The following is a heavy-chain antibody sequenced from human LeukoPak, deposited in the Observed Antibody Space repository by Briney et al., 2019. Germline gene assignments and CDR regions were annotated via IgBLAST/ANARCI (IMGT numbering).Heavy chain of an antibody. CDR1: GFTFSSYA. CDR3: ARDSPAPVPYGGNYYYYGMDV. J-gene: IGHJ6*02. V-gene: IGHV3-66*01. CDR2: IYSGGST. Sequence: GGSLRLSCAASGFTFSSYAMSWVRQAPGKGLEWVSVIYSGGSTYYADSVKGRFTISRDNSKNTLYLQMNSLRAEDTAEYYCARDSPAPVPYGGNYYYYGMDVWGQGTTVTVSS. D-gene: IGHD4-23*01.